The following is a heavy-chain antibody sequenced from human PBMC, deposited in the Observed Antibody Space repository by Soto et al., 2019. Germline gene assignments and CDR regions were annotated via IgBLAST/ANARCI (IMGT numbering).Heavy chain of an antibody. CDR2: IGTAGDT. Sequence: GGSLRLSCAASGFTFSSYDMHWVRQATGKGLEWVSAIGTAGDTYYPGSVKGRFTISRENAKNSLYLQMNSLRAGDTAVYYCARSGNDYGDYDPRYYYYYYMDVWGKGTTVTVSS. D-gene: IGHD4-17*01. CDR1: GFTFSSYD. J-gene: IGHJ6*03. CDR3: ARSGNDYGDYDPRYYYYYYMDV. V-gene: IGHV3-13*01.